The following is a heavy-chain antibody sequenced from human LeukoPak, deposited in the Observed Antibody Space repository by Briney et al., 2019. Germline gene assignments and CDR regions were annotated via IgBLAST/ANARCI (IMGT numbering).Heavy chain of an antibody. CDR2: IYYSGST. CDR3: ARDSEVFSLDY. J-gene: IGHJ4*02. D-gene: IGHD1-26*01. Sequence: SETLSLTCTVSGGSISSYYWSWIRQPPGKGLEWIGYIYYSGSTNYNPSLKSRVTISVDTSKNQFSLKLSSVTAADTAVYYCARDSEVFSLDYWGQGTLVTVSS. V-gene: IGHV4-59*01. CDR1: GGSISSYY.